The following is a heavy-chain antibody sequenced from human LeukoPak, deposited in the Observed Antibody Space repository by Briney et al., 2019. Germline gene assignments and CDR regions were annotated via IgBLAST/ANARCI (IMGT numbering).Heavy chain of an antibody. V-gene: IGHV3-30*04. CDR2: ISYDGSNK. CDR1: GFTFSTYA. J-gene: IGHJ5*02. D-gene: IGHD3-22*01. CDR3: ASSGLLLYNWFDP. Sequence: GGSLRLSCAASGFTFSTYAMHWVRQAPGKGLEWVAVISYDGSNKYYADSVKGRFTISRDNSKNTLYLQMNSLRAEDTAVYYCASSGLLLYNWFDPWGRGTLVTVSS.